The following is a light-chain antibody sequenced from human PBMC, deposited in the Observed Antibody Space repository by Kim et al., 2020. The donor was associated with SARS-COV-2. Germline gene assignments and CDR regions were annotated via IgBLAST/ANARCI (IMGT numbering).Light chain of an antibody. CDR3: LLYYGGTHV. J-gene: IGLJ1*01. CDR2: NTN. CDR1: SGAVTYGHY. Sequence: PGGTVTLTCASSSGAVTYGHYPNWVQQKPGQATRTLIYNTNNKHSSTPARFSGSLLGGKAALTLSDVQPEDEADYYCLLYYGGTHVFGTGTKVTVL. V-gene: IGLV7-43*01.